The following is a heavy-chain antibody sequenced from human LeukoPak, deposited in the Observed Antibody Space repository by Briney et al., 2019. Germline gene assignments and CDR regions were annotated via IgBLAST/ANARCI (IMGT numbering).Heavy chain of an antibody. CDR3: ARQRGGYVDY. J-gene: IGHJ4*02. CDR1: GGSVTYYY. D-gene: IGHD2-15*01. CDR2: IYHSGNT. V-gene: IGHV4-59*08. Sequence: SSETLSLTCTVSGGSVTYYYWTWIRQPPGKGLEWIGYIYHSGNTNYNPSLKSRVTISVDTSKNQFSLMLGSVTAADTAVFYCARQRGGYVDYWGQGTLVTVSS.